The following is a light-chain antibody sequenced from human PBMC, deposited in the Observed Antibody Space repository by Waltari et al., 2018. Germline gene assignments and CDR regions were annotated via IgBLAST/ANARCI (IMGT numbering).Light chain of an antibody. V-gene: IGLV2-14*03. CDR1: FSDVGRYDY. J-gene: IGLJ1*01. CDR2: DVT. CDR3: TSYTSSTTTPYV. Sequence: QSALTQPAFVSGSPGQSITISCTGTFSDVGRYDYVSWYQQHPGKAPKLLIHDVTDRPSGVADRFSGSKSGNTASLTISGLQADDEADYYCTSYTSSTTTPYVFGTGTQVTV.